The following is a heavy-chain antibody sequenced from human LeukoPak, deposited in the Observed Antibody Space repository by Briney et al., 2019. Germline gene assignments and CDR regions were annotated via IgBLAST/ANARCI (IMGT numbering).Heavy chain of an antibody. D-gene: IGHD3-10*01. Sequence: SQTLPLTCTVSGGSISSGDYYWTWIRQPPGKGLESIGFIYYSGSTYYNPSLKSRLTISVDTSKNQFSLNLSSVTAADTAVYYCARGSRITIGTINYFDYWGQGILVTVSS. CDR3: ARGSRITIGTINYFDY. J-gene: IGHJ4*02. V-gene: IGHV4-30-4*01. CDR2: IYYSGST. CDR1: GGSISSGDYY.